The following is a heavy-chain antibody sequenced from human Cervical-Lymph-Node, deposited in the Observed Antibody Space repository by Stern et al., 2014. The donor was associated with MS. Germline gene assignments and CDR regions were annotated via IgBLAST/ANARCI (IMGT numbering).Heavy chain of an antibody. Sequence: QVQLQESGPGLVKPSETLSLTCTVSGGSMKSYHWGWIRQSPGKGLEWIGTIYYSGRTYYNPSLKRRVTISVDSSNTQVSLRLTSVTAADTAVYYCARQGYCSGGSCYYWYFDLWGRGTLVTVSS. J-gene: IGHJ2*01. CDR1: GGSMKSYH. D-gene: IGHD2-15*01. CDR3: ARQGYCSGGSCYYWYFDL. CDR2: IYYSGRT. V-gene: IGHV4-39*01.